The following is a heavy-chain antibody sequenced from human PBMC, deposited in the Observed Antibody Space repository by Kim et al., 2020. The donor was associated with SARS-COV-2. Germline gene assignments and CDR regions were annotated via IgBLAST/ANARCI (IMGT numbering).Heavy chain of an antibody. V-gene: IGHV3-48*03. CDR3: ASGLSWKVTTGY. J-gene: IGHJ4*02. D-gene: IGHD4-17*01. Sequence: YYADSVKGRFTISRDNAKNSLYLQMNSLRVEDTAVYYCASGLSWKVTTGYWGQGTLVTVSS.